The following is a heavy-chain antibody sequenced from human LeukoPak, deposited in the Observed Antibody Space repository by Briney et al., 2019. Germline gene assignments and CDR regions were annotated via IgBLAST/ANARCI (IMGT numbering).Heavy chain of an antibody. V-gene: IGHV4-59*01. CDR1: GGSISSYY. D-gene: IGHD4-17*01. Sequence: SETLSLTCTVSGGSISSYYWSWIRQPPGMGLEWIGFIYYSGSSYYNPSLKSRVTMSVDTSKNQFSLKLTSVTAADTAVYYCAGADRHDYGEDYWGQGTLVTVSS. J-gene: IGHJ4*02. CDR3: AGADRHDYGEDY. CDR2: IYYSGSS.